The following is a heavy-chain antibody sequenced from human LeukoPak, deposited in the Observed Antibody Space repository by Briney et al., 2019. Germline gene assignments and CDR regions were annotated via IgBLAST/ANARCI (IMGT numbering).Heavy chain of an antibody. D-gene: IGHD3-10*01. Sequence: GGSLRLSCAASGFTFNNAWMSWVRQAPGKGLEWVGRIKSKTDGGTTDYAAPVKGRFTISRDDSKSTLYLQINSLKTEDTAVYYCTYLWFGEYNWGQGTPVTASS. CDR1: GFTFNNAW. J-gene: IGHJ1*01. CDR2: IKSKTDGGTT. V-gene: IGHV3-15*01. CDR3: TYLWFGEYN.